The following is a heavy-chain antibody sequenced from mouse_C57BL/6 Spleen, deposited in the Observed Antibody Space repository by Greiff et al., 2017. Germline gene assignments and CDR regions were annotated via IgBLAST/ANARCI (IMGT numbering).Heavy chain of an antibody. Sequence: QVQLQQSGAELVRPGTSVKMSCKASGYTFTNYWIGWAKQRPGHGLEWIGDIYPGGGYTKYNEKFKGKATLTADKSSSTAYMQFSSLTSEDSAIYYCARRNGGITTLFDYWGQGTTLTVSS. CDR2: IYPGGGYT. D-gene: IGHD2-4*01. J-gene: IGHJ2*01. V-gene: IGHV1-63*01. CDR3: ARRNGGITTLFDY. CDR1: GYTFTNYW.